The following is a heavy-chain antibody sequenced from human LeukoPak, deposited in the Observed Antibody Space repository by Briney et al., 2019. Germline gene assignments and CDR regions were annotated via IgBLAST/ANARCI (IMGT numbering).Heavy chain of an antibody. CDR3: AGHSSSWANWFDP. D-gene: IGHD6-13*01. J-gene: IGHJ5*02. V-gene: IGHV4-31*03. Sequence: SQTLSLTCTVSGVSISSGGYYWSWIRQHPGKGLEWIGYIYYSGSTYYNPSLKSRVTISVDTSKNQFSLELSSVTAADTAVYYCAGHSSSWANWFDPWGQGTLVTVSS. CDR2: IYYSGST. CDR1: GVSISSGGYY.